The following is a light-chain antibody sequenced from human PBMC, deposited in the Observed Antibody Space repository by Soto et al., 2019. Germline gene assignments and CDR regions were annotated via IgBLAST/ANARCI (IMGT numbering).Light chain of an antibody. CDR2: EVS. V-gene: IGLV2-14*01. J-gene: IGLJ1*01. CDR1: SSDVGGSNY. CDR3: SSYTSSSTYV. Sequence: QSALTQPASVSGSPGQSSTISCTGTSSDVGGSNYVSWYQQHPGKAPKLMIYEVSNRPSGVSNRFSGSKSGNTAALTISGLQAEDEADYYCSSYTSSSTYVFGTGTKLTVL.